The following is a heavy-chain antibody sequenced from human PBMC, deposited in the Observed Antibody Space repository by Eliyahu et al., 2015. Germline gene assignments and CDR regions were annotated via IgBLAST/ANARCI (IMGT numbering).Heavy chain of an antibody. V-gene: IGHV4-39*01. J-gene: IGHJ3*02. Sequence: QLQLQESGPGLVKPSETLSLTCTVSGGSXSSSSYYWGWIRQPPGKGLEWIGSIYYSGSTYYNPSLKSRVTISVDTSKNQFSLKLSSVTAADTAVYYCASLDRYSSGWLDAFDIWGQGTMVTVSS. CDR3: ASLDRYSSGWLDAFDI. CDR1: GGSXSSSSYY. CDR2: IYYSGST. D-gene: IGHD6-19*01.